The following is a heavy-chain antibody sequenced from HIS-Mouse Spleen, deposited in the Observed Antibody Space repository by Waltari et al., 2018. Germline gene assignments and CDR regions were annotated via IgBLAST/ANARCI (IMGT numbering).Heavy chain of an antibody. D-gene: IGHD6-13*01. CDR3: AREIPYSSSWYDWYFDL. J-gene: IGHJ2*01. CDR2: IYYSGCS. V-gene: IGHV4-39*07. Sequence: QLQLQESGPGLVKPSETLSLTCTVSGGSISSSSYYWGWIRQPPGKGLGWIGSIYYSGCSDSNPSLKSRVTRSVDTSKNQFSLKLSSVTAADTAVYYCAREIPYSSSWYDWYFDLWGRGTLVTVSS. CDR1: GGSISSSSYY.